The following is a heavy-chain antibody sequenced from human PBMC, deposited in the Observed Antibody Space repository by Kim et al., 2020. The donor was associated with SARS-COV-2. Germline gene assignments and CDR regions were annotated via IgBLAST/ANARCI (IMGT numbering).Heavy chain of an antibody. CDR3: ARDSNRGGTFDF. Sequence: GGSLRLSCAASGFTFTTYHMSWVRQAPGKGLEWVSYINNGSYSIYYAASVKGRFTVSRDNAKNSLYLQMSSLIHEDTAIYYCARDSNRGGTFDFWGRGVLVTVSS. CDR1: GFTFTTYH. CDR2: INNGSYSI. V-gene: IGHV3-48*02. D-gene: IGHD2-15*01. J-gene: IGHJ4*02.